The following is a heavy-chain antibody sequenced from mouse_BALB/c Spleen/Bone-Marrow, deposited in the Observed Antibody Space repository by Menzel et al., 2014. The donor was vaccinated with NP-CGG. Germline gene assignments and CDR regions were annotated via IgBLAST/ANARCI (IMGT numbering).Heavy chain of an antibody. D-gene: IGHD2-1*01. V-gene: IGHV1-7*01. CDR2: INPTSGYT. Sequence: SGPALAKPGASVKMSCRASGYTFTSYWMNWVKQRPVQGLEWIGYINPTSGYTEYNQQFKDNATLTTDKSSSTAYMQLSSLTSEDSAVYYGTTGGNGWFAYWGQGTLVTVST. CDR3: TTGGNGWFAY. CDR1: GYTFTSYW. J-gene: IGHJ3*01.